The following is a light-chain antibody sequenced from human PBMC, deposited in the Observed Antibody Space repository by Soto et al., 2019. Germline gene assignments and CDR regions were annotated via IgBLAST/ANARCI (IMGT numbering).Light chain of an antibody. CDR1: QTIRNNY. Sequence: VLTQSPGTLSLSPGERATLSCRASQTIRNNYLAWYQQKPGQAPRLLIYDASSRATGIPDRFRGGGSGTDFTLTISRLEPEDFAVYYCQQFSSYPLTFGGGTKVDIK. CDR2: DAS. CDR3: QQFSSYPLT. J-gene: IGKJ4*01. V-gene: IGKV3-20*01.